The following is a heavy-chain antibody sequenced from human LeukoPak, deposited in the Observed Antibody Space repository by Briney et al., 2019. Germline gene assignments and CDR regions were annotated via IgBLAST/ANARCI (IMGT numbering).Heavy chain of an antibody. Sequence: PGGSLRLSCAASGFTFSSSAMHWVRQAPGKGLEWVAIISYDGGNKYYADSVKGRFTISRDNSKNTLYLQMNSLRAEDTAVYFCVSLGYSSSSVRYWGQGTLVTVSS. D-gene: IGHD6-6*01. CDR1: GFTFSSSA. CDR3: VSLGYSSSSVRY. V-gene: IGHV3-30*04. CDR2: ISYDGGNK. J-gene: IGHJ4*02.